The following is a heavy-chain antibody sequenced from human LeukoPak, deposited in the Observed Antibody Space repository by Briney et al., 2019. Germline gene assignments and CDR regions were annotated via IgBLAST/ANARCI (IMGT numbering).Heavy chain of an antibody. V-gene: IGHV3-23*01. CDR2: ISGSGGST. Sequence: GGSLRLSCAASGFTFSSYAMSWVRQAPGKGLEGVSAISGSGGSTYYADSVKGRFTISRDNSKNTLYLQMNSLRAEDTAVYYCAKASTVTQYFDYWGQGTLVTVSS. J-gene: IGHJ4*02. CDR3: AKASTVTQYFDY. CDR1: GFTFSSYA. D-gene: IGHD4-17*01.